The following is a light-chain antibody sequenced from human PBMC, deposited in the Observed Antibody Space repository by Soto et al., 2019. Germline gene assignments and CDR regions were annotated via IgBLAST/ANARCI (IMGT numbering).Light chain of an antibody. J-gene: IGLJ2*01. Sequence: QSAPTQPPSASGSPGQSVTFSCTGTSSDVGGYNDVSWYQQYPGKAPKLMIYEGYKRHSGVPDRFSGSKSGNTASLTVSGLQPEEEADYYCRAYGGSCTWVFGGGTKLTVL. CDR1: SSDVGGYND. CDR3: RAYGGSCTWV. CDR2: EGY. V-gene: IGLV2-8*01.